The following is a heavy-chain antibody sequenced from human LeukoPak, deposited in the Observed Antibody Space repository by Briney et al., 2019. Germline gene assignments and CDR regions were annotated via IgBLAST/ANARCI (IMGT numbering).Heavy chain of an antibody. CDR3: ARNSDTSGWFYFDY. Sequence: ASVEVSCKASGDTFSRYAISWVRQAPGQGLEWMGRITPIFDTTNYAQKFQGRVTITADKSTSTAYMELSSLRSEDTAVYYCARNSDTSGWFYFDYRGQGTLVTVSS. D-gene: IGHD6-19*01. CDR1: GDTFSRYA. CDR2: ITPIFDTT. J-gene: IGHJ4*02. V-gene: IGHV1-69*06.